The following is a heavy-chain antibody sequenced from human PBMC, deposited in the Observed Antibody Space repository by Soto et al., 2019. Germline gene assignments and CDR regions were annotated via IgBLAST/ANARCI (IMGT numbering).Heavy chain of an antibody. Sequence: SETLSLTCTVSGGSISSGDYYWSWIRQPPGKGLEWIGYIYYSGSTYYNPSLKSRVTISVDTSKNQFSLKLSSVTAADTAVYNCARAAAYYYYGMDVWGQGTTVTVSS. CDR2: IYYSGST. V-gene: IGHV4-30-4*01. CDR3: ARAAAYYYYGMDV. CDR1: GGSISSGDYY. J-gene: IGHJ6*02.